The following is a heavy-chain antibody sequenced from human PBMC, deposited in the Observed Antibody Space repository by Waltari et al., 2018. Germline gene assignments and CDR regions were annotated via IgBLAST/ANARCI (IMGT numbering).Heavy chain of an antibody. CDR1: GYTFTSYI. CDR3: ARPLEDCGGGSCYYDRWFDP. Sequence: QVQLVQSGAEVKKPGASVKVSCKASGYTFTSYIIHWLRQAPGKSLEWMGRINPGNGNTQYSQKFQDRVTITRDTSASTAYVELSSLTSEDTAIYYCARPLEDCGGGSCYYDRWFDPWGQGTLVTVSS. CDR2: INPGNGNT. J-gene: IGHJ5*02. D-gene: IGHD2-15*01. V-gene: IGHV1-3*01.